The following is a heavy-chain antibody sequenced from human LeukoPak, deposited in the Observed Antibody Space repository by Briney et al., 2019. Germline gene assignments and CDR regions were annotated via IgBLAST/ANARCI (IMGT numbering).Heavy chain of an antibody. CDR3: AKDSVVSGAYYPDY. D-gene: IGHD3-22*01. V-gene: IGHV3-30*02. J-gene: IGHJ4*02. Sequence: GGSLRLSCAASGFTFSSSGMHWVRQAPGKGLAWVAFIQYDGSDKYYADSVKGRFTISRGNSKNTLFLHMNSLRTEDTAVYYCAKDSVVSGAYYPDYWGQGTLITVSS. CDR1: GFTFSSSG. CDR2: IQYDGSDK.